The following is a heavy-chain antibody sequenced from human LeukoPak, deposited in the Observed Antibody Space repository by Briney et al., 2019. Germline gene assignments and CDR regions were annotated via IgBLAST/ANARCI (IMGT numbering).Heavy chain of an antibody. CDR3: ATPPDYDSSGYYLFDY. CDR1: GFTFSSYA. D-gene: IGHD3-22*01. Sequence: GGSLRLSRAASGFTFSSYAMSWVRQAPGKGLEWVSAISGSGGSTYYADSVKGRFTISRDNSKNTLYLQMNSLRAEDTAVYYCATPPDYDSSGYYLFDYWGQGTLVTVSS. J-gene: IGHJ4*02. V-gene: IGHV3-23*01. CDR2: ISGSGGST.